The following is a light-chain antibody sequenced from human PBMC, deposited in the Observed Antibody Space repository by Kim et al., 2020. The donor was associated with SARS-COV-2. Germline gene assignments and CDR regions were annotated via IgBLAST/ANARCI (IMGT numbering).Light chain of an antibody. J-gene: IGLJ2*01. CDR1: KSGDKY. V-gene: IGLV3-1*01. Sequence: SSELTQPPSVSVSPGQTASITCSGDKSGDKYACWYQQKPGQSPVLVIYQDSKRPSGIPERFSGSNSGNTSTLTISGTQAMDEADYYCQAWDSSTVVFGGGTKLTV. CDR3: QAWDSSTVV. CDR2: QDS.